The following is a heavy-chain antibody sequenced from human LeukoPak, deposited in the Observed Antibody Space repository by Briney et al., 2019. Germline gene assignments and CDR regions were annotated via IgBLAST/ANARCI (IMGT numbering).Heavy chain of an antibody. CDR2: INHSGST. CDR3: ARGLRSGYCGGYYYYGMDV. CDR1: GGPFSGYY. V-gene: IGHV4-34*01. J-gene: IGHJ6*02. D-gene: IGHD3-3*01. Sequence: SETLSLTCAVYGGPFSGYYWSWIRQPPGKGLEWIGEINHSGSTNYNPSLKSRVTISVDTSKNQFSLKLSSVTAADTAVYYCARGLRSGYCGGYYYYGMDVWGQGTTVTVSS.